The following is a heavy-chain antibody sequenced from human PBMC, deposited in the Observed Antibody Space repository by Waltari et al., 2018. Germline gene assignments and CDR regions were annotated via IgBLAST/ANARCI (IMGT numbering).Heavy chain of an antibody. Sequence: QLQLQESGPGLVKPSETLSLTCTVSRSSIRNNNYYWGWLRQPPGKGLEWIGSFYKSGTTYYNPSLKSRVTISVDTSNNQFSLKLNSVTAADTAMYYCVKNSGYTNSWRDLWGQGTLVTVSS. CDR3: VKNSGYTNSWRDL. D-gene: IGHD5-12*01. J-gene: IGHJ4*02. V-gene: IGHV4-39*07. CDR2: FYKSGTT. CDR1: RSSIRNNNYY.